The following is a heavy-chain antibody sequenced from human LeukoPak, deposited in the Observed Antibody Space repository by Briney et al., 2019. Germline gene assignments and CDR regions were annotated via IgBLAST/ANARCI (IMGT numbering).Heavy chain of an antibody. Sequence: PGGSLRFSCAASGFTFSSYGMSWVRQAPGKGLEWVSAISGSGGSTYYADSVKGRFTISRDNSKNTLYVQMNSLRAEDTAVYYCAKGFRRITIFSSWGQGTLVTVSS. J-gene: IGHJ4*02. CDR2: ISGSGGST. CDR3: AKGFRRITIFSS. D-gene: IGHD3-9*01. V-gene: IGHV3-23*01. CDR1: GFTFSSYG.